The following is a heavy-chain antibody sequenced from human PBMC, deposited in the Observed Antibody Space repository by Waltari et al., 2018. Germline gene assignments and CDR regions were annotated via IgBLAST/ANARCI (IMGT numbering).Heavy chain of an antibody. Sequence: QVQLVESGGGVVQPGGCLRLACAASGFTFRSYGMDWVRQAPGKGLGGGECIRYDVSNKYYADSVKGRFTISIDNSKNTLYLQMNSLRAEDTAVYYCAKAQRWLQLGLDYWGQGTLVTVSS. D-gene: IGHD5-12*01. J-gene: IGHJ4*02. CDR1: GFTFRSYG. CDR2: IRYDVSNK. V-gene: IGHV3-30*02. CDR3: AKAQRWLQLGLDY.